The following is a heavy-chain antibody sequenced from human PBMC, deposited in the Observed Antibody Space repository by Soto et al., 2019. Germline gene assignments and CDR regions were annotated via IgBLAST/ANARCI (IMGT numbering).Heavy chain of an antibody. D-gene: IGHD6-6*01. J-gene: IGHJ4*02. CDR1: GFTFSSYS. Sequence: GGSLRLSCAASGFTFSSYSMNWVRQAPGKGLEWVSSISSSSSYIYYADSVKGRFTISRDNAKNSLYLQMNSLRAEDTAVYYCARDPIAARRDFDYWGQGTLVTVSS. V-gene: IGHV3-21*01. CDR3: ARDPIAARRDFDY. CDR2: ISSSSSYI.